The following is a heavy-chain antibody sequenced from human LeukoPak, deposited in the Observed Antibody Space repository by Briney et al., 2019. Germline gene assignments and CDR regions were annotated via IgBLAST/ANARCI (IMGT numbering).Heavy chain of an antibody. CDR3: AREGIVATAGYYYYGMDV. Sequence: GSLRLSCAAPGFTFSKYWLHWLRQAPGKGLGWVSRINPDDKSASYADSVKGRFTIARDDARKTLYLQMNSLRAEDTAVYYCAREGIVATAGYYYYGMDVWGQGTTVTVSS. D-gene: IGHD5-12*01. V-gene: IGHV3-74*01. J-gene: IGHJ6*02. CDR2: INPDDKSA. CDR1: GFTFSKYW.